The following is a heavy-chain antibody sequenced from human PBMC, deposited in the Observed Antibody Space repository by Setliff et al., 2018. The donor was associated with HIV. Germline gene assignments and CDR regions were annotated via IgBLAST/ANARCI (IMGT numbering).Heavy chain of an antibody. V-gene: IGHV3-23*01. D-gene: IGHD1-26*01. CDR1: GFTFTSYA. Sequence: GGSLRLSCASSGFTFTSYAMNWVRQAPGKGLEWVSAITGGGDHTNYADSVKGRFTISRDNSRNTVYLQMNSLRADDTAVYYCARDQRWEFPSYFDNWGQGALVTVSS. CDR3: ARDQRWEFPSYFDN. CDR2: ITGGGDHT. J-gene: IGHJ4*02.